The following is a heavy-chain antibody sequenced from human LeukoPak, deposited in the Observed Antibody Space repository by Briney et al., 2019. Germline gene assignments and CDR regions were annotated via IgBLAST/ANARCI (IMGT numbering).Heavy chain of an antibody. J-gene: IGHJ6*02. CDR1: GFTFSSHW. Sequence: GGSLRLSCAASGFTFSSHWMSWVRQAPGKGLEWVANIKQDGSEKYYVDSVKGRFTISRDNAKNSLYLQMNSLRAEDTAVYYCARDSCGGDCYYYYYGMDVWGQGTTVTVSS. V-gene: IGHV3-7*01. CDR2: IKQDGSEK. CDR3: ARDSCGGDCYYYYYGMDV. D-gene: IGHD2-21*02.